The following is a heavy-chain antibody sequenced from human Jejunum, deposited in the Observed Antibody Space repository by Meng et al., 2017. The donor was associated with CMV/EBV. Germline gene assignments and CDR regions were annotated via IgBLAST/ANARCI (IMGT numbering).Heavy chain of an antibody. D-gene: IGHD5-24*01. Sequence: CKTSGVTFTNDGITWVRQVPGQGLEWMGRIIPVLGVAHYAQKFQGRVTITADKSTGIGYMELRSLRSGDTAVYFCAYVGAFAYGYEYWGQGSLVTVSS. CDR1: GVTFTNDG. J-gene: IGHJ4*02. V-gene: IGHV1-69*04. CDR2: IIPVLGVA. CDR3: AYVGAFAYGYEY.